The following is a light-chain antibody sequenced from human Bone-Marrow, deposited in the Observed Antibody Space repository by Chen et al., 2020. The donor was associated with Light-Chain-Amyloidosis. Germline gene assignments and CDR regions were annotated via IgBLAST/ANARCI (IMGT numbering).Light chain of an antibody. J-gene: IGLJ3*02. CDR2: DAS. Sequence: SYVLTQPSSVSVAPGQTATIACGGNNIGSTSVHWYQQPPGQAPLLVVYDASDRPSGIPERLSGSNSGNTATLTSSRGEAGDEADYYCQVWDRSSDRPVFGGGTKLTVL. CDR3: QVWDRSSDRPV. CDR1: NIGSTS. V-gene: IGLV3-21*02.